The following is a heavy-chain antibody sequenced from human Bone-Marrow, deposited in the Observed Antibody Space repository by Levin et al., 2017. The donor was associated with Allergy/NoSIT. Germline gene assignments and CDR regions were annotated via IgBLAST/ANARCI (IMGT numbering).Heavy chain of an antibody. D-gene: IGHD3-10*01. V-gene: IGHV3-23*01. CDR3: ATHWGKVRGGDS. J-gene: IGHJ5*01. Sequence: GESLKISCTASGFSFSVYAMKWIRQAPGKGLEWVSMISDSGTTTRYADPLKGRFTISRDNSKNTVFLQMNNLRAEDTAIYYCATHWGKVRGGDSWGQGTLVTVSS. CDR1: GFSFSVYA. CDR2: ISDSGTTT.